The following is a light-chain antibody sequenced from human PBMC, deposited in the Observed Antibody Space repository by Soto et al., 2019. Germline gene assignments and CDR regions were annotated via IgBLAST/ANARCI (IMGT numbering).Light chain of an antibody. V-gene: IGKV3-20*01. CDR1: QSVSSSY. CDR3: QQYGHSPGWT. Sequence: EIVLTQSPGTLSLSPGERATLSCRASQSVSSSYFAWYQQKPGQAPRVLIYGASTRATGIPDRFSGSGSGTDFTLTISRLEPEDFAVYYCQQYGHSPGWTFGQGTKVEIK. J-gene: IGKJ1*01. CDR2: GAS.